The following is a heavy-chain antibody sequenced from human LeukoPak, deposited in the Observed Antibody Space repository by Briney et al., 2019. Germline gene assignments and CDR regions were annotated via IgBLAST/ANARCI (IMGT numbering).Heavy chain of an antibody. CDR3: ARDYDYYVFDY. CDR1: GFTFSNYS. J-gene: IGHJ4*02. V-gene: IGHV3-21*01. CDR2: ISSSSSYI. Sequence: GGSLRLSCAASGFTFSNYSINWVRQAPGKGLEWVSSISSSSSYIYYADSVKGRFTISRDNAKNSLYLQMNSLRAEDTAVYYCARDYDYYVFDYWGQGTLVTVSS. D-gene: IGHD5-12*01.